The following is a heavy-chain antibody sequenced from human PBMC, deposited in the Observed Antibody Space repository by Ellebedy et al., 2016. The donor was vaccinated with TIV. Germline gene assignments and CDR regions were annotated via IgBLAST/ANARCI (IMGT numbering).Heavy chain of an antibody. J-gene: IGHJ4*02. D-gene: IGHD3-22*01. CDR1: GYTFTGHY. V-gene: IGHV1-2*02. Sequence: AASVKVSCKASGYTFTGHYMHWVRQAPGQGLEWMGWINPNSGDTNYAQDFQGRVSMTRDTSITTIYMELRWLRSDDTAVYYCTREKPESSGYFYNDYWGQGTLVTVSS. CDR2: INPNSGDT. CDR3: TREKPESSGYFYNDY.